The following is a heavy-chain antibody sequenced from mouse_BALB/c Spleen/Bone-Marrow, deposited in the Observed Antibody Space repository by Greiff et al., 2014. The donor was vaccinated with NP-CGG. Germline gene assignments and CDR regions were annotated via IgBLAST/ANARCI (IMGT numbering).Heavy chain of an antibody. CDR1: GYSITSGYS. CDR2: IHYSGTT. V-gene: IGHV3-1*02. CDR3: ARQNDGYLYYAMDY. D-gene: IGHD2-3*01. Sequence: EVKLVESGPDLVKPSQSLSLTCTVTGYSITSGYSWHWIRQFPGNKLEWMGCIHYSGTTNYNPSLKSRISITRDTSKNQFFLQLNSVTSDDTATYYCARQNDGYLYYAMDYWGQGTSVTVSS. J-gene: IGHJ4*01.